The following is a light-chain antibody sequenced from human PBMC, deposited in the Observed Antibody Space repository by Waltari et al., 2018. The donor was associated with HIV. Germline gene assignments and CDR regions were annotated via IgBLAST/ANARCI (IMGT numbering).Light chain of an antibody. V-gene: IGLV1-44*01. CDR2: DDD. CDR3: ASWDGRLSWNGRLSGSVV. Sequence: QSLLTQPPSASGTPGQRVSISCSRTSSDIGRGTIHWSQQFPGTAPKLLVYDDDQRASGVPDRFSGSRSGTSASLVIGGLQPEDEADYYCASWDGRLSWNGRLSGSVVFGGGTKMTVL. CDR1: SSDIGRGT. J-gene: IGLJ2*01.